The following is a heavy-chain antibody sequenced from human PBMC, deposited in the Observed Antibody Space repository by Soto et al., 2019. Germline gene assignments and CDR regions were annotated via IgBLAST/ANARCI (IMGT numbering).Heavy chain of an antibody. CDR2: IYYSGST. CDR3: ARNFDFWSGYYFDY. Sequence: ASETLSLTCTVSGGSISIYYWSWIRQPPGKGLEWIGYIYYSGSTNYNPSLKSRVTISVDTSKNQFSLKLSSVTAADTAVYYCARNFDFWSGYYFDYWGQGTLVTVSS. J-gene: IGHJ4*02. V-gene: IGHV4-59*08. CDR1: GGSISIYY. D-gene: IGHD3-3*01.